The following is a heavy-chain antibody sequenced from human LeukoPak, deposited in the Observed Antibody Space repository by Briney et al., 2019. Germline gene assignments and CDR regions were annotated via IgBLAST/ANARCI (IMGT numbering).Heavy chain of an antibody. V-gene: IGHV3-23*01. Sequence: PGGSLRLSCAASGFTFSSYAMSWVRQAPGKGLEWVSLITSSGGSTHYADSVKGRFTISRDNSKNTLYLQMNSLRAEDTAVYYCAKKGIRAAGDWFDPWGQGTLVTVSS. D-gene: IGHD6-13*01. CDR2: ITSSGGST. CDR3: AKKGIRAAGDWFDP. J-gene: IGHJ5*02. CDR1: GFTFSSYA.